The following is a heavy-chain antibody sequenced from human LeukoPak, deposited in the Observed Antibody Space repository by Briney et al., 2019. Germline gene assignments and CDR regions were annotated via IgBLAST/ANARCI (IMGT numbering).Heavy chain of an antibody. CDR2: IYYSGST. D-gene: IGHD1-14*01. CDR3: ARDVRPGPHFDY. J-gene: IGHJ4*02. Sequence: MTSETLSLTCTVSGDSISSSSYYWGWIRQSPGTGLEWIGTIYYSGSTYYNPSLESRVTISVETSKNQFSLKLSSVTAADTAVYYCARDVRPGPHFDYWGQGTLVTVSS. CDR1: GDSISSSSYY. V-gene: IGHV4-39*07.